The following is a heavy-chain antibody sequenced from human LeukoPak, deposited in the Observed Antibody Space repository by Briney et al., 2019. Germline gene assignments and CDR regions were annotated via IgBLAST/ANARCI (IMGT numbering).Heavy chain of an antibody. CDR3: ARGKYYFDY. CDR1: GFTFSSYW. CDR2: IKRDGSEK. V-gene: IGHV3-7*03. J-gene: IGHJ4*02. Sequence: GGSLRLSCEASGFTFSSYWMSWVRQAPGKGLEWVANIKRDGSEKYYVDSVKGRFTISRDKAKNALYLQMNSLRAEDTAVYYCARGKYYFDYWGQGTLVTVSS.